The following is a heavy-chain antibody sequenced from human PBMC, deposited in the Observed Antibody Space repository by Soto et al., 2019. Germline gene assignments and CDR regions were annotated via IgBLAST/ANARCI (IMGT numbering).Heavy chain of an antibody. CDR1: GYTFTSYG. V-gene: IGHV1-18*01. CDR2: ISAYNGNT. D-gene: IGHD3-10*01. CDR3: ARAYGSGSYYHYYYYGMDV. Sequence: ASVKVSCKASGYTFTSYGISWVRQAPGQGLEWMGWISAYNGNTNYAQKLQGRVTMTTDTSTSTAYMELRSLRSDDTAVYYCARAYGSGSYYHYYYYGMDVWGQGTTVTVSS. J-gene: IGHJ6*02.